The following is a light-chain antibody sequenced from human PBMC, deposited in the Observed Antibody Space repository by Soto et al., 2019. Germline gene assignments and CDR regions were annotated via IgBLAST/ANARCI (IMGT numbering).Light chain of an antibody. Sequence: EVMMTQSPATLSVSPGERATLSCRAGQSLSNSYLARYQQKPGHPPRLLIYGPSTRATGIPARFSGSGSGTEFTRTISSLQSEDFAVYYCQQYNAWPLTFGGGTKVEI. CDR1: QSLSNSY. J-gene: IGKJ4*01. V-gene: IGKV3-15*01. CDR2: GPS. CDR3: QQYNAWPLT.